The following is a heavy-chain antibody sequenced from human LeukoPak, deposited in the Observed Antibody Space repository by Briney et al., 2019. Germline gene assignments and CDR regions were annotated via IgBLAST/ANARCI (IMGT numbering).Heavy chain of an antibody. J-gene: IGHJ3*02. CDR2: IKRKTDGGTT. V-gene: IGHV3-15*01. CDR3: GMGDAFDI. Sequence: GGSLRLSCAASGFTFSNTWMSWVRQTPGKGLEWVGRIKRKTDGGTTDYAAPVKGRFTISRDDSKNTLYLQMNSLKTEDTAVYYCGMGDAFDIWGQGTVVTVSS. CDR1: GFTFSNTW. D-gene: IGHD2-8*01.